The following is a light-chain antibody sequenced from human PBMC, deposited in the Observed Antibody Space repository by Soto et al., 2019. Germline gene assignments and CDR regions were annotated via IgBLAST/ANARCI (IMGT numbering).Light chain of an antibody. J-gene: IGKJ2*01. CDR1: QTVSGNY. CDR2: GSS. CDR3: QQYGSSPPYT. V-gene: IGKV3-20*01. Sequence: EIVLTQSPGILSLSPGERATLSCRASQTVSGNYLAWYQQKPGQSPRLLIYGSSDRATGIPDRFGGSGSWTDFTLTINRVEAEDFAVYYCQQYGSSPPYTFGQGTTLEI.